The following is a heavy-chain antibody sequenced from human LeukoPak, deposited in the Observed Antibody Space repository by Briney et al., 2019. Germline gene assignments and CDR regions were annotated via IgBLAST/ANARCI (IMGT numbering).Heavy chain of an antibody. Sequence: GGSLRLSCAASGFTVSSNYMSWVRQAPGMGLEWVSVIYSGGSTYYADSVKGRFTISRDNSKNTLYLQMNSLRAEDTAVYYCASEALWDYDSSGYVDYWGQGTLVTVSS. CDR1: GFTVSSNY. J-gene: IGHJ4*02. CDR2: IYSGGST. V-gene: IGHV3-53*01. D-gene: IGHD3-22*01. CDR3: ASEALWDYDSSGYVDY.